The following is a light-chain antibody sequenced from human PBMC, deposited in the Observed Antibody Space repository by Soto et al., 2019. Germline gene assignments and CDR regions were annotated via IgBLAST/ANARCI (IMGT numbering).Light chain of an antibody. CDR1: IIDVGGYNF. Sequence: QSALTQPASVSGSPGQSITISCTGTIIDVGGYNFVSWYQQYPGKAPKLMICDVSNRPSGVSNRFSGSKSGNTASLTISGLQAEDEADYYCSSFTGSNYVFGTGTKVTVL. CDR2: DVS. V-gene: IGLV2-14*03. CDR3: SSFTGSNYV. J-gene: IGLJ1*01.